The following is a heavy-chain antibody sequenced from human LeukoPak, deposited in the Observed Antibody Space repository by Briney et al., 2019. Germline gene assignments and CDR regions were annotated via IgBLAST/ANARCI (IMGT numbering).Heavy chain of an antibody. V-gene: IGHV4-39*01. CDR1: GVSISSDSY. D-gene: IGHD6-19*01. CDR2: VHFSGAT. Sequence: PSETLSLTCIVSGVSISSDSYWGWIRQSPGKGLELIGSVHFSGATHYNPSLESRVAITLDTSKNQFSLKLNSVTAADTAIYYCAKHRMWLVGLESWGQGTLVTVSS. CDR3: AKHRMWLVGLES. J-gene: IGHJ1*01.